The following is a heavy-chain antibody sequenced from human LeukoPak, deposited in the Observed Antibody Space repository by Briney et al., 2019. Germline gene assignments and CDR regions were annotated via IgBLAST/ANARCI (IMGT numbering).Heavy chain of an antibody. CDR1: GGSFSDYY. J-gene: IGHJ4*02. D-gene: IGHD5-24*01. Sequence: PSETLSLTCAVYGGSFSDYYLSWIRQPPGKGLEWIGEIHPSGSTYYNPSLKSRVTISLDTSKNQFSLKLTSVTAADTAVYYCARGIDAYKGGNYWGQGTLVTVSS. CDR3: ARGIDAYKGGNY. CDR2: IHPSGST. V-gene: IGHV4-34*01.